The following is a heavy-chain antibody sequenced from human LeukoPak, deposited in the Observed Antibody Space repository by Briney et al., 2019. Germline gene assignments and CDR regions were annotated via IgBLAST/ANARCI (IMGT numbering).Heavy chain of an antibody. J-gene: IGHJ5*02. Sequence: ASVKVSCKASGYTFTGYYMHWVRQAPGQGLEWMGWINPNSGGTNYAQKFQGRVTMTRDTSISTAYMELSRLRSDDTAVYYCARDGFYDFWSGYYRNWFDPWGQGTLVTVSS. CDR1: GYTFTGYY. V-gene: IGHV1-2*02. D-gene: IGHD3-3*01. CDR2: INPNSGGT. CDR3: ARDGFYDFWSGYYRNWFDP.